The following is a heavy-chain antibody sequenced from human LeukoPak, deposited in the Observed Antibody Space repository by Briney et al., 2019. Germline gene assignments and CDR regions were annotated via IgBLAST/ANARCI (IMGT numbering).Heavy chain of an antibody. J-gene: IGHJ5*02. D-gene: IGHD5-24*01. CDR1: GGTFSSYA. Sequence: SVKVSCKASGGTFSSYAISWVRQAPGQGLEWMGGIIPIFGTANYAQKFQGRVTITADESTSTAYMELSSLRSEDTAVYCCARGGDGYSEQPYNWFDPWGQGTLVTVSS. V-gene: IGHV1-69*13. CDR3: ARGGDGYSEQPYNWFDP. CDR2: IIPIFGTA.